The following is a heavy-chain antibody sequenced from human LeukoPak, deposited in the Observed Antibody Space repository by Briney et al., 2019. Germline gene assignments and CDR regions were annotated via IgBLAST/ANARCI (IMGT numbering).Heavy chain of an antibody. CDR3: AGEFGVVIFKARRKYYFDY. CDR2: IYHSGST. J-gene: IGHJ4*02. CDR1: GYSISSGYY. V-gene: IGHV4-38-2*02. Sequence: SETLSLTCTVSGYSISSGYYWGWIRQPPGKGLEWIGSIYHSGSTYYNPSLKSRVTISVDTSKNQFSLKLSSVTAADTAVYYCAGEFGVVIFKARRKYYFDYWGQGTLVTVSS. D-gene: IGHD3-3*01.